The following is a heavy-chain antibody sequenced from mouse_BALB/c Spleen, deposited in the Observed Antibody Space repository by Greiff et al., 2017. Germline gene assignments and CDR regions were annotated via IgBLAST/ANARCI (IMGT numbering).Heavy chain of an antibody. V-gene: IGHV1-55*01. CDR1: GYTFTSYW. CDR2: IYPGRGIT. Sequence: QVQLKESGAELVKPGASVKMSCKASGYTFTSYWINWVKQRPGQGLEWIGDIYPGRGITNYNEKFKSKATLTLDTSSSTAYMQLSSLTSEDSAVYYCSRGAHYYAMDDWGQGTSVTVSS. J-gene: IGHJ4*01. CDR3: SRGAHYYAMDD.